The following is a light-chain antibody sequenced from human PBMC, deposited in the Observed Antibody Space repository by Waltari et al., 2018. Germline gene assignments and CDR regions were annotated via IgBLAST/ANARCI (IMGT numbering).Light chain of an antibody. CDR2: EVS. Sequence: QSALTQPASVSGSPGQSIPISCTGTSSDVWSYNLVSWYQQHPGKAPQLMVYEVSKRPSGVSNRFSGSKSSNTASLTISGLQAEDEADYYCCSYAGSITYVFGTGTKVTVL. CDR3: CSYAGSITYV. V-gene: IGLV2-23*02. CDR1: SSDVWSYNL. J-gene: IGLJ1*01.